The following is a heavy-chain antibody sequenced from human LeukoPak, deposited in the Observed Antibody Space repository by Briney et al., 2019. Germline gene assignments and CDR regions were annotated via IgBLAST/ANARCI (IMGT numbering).Heavy chain of an antibody. CDR3: PKDSGYTSGQGFDY. Sequence: GRSLRLSSAAPGLIFDVYAMHWVRKAPGKGLAWVPGISWNSGRTDYAYSVRSRFTLSRDNGKNFPYLQIKSLGVYDMTLFYSPKDSGYTSGQGFDYWGQGTLVTVSS. D-gene: IGHD6-19*01. V-gene: IGHV3-9*03. J-gene: IGHJ4*02. CDR2: ISWNSGRT. CDR1: GLIFDVYA.